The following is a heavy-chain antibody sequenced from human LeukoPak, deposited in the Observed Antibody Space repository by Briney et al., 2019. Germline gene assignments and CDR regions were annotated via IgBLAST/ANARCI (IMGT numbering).Heavy chain of an antibody. CDR2: IYYTGST. V-gene: IGHV4-31*03. CDR3: ASRYSSSRGFDY. Sequence: PSETLSLTCTVSGGSISSGGYFWTWIRQHPGKGLEWIGHIYYTGSTYYNPSLKSRVTISVDTSKNQFSLKLNSVTAADTAVYYCASRYSSSRGFDYWGQGTLVTVSS. D-gene: IGHD6-13*01. CDR1: GGSISSGGYF. J-gene: IGHJ4*02.